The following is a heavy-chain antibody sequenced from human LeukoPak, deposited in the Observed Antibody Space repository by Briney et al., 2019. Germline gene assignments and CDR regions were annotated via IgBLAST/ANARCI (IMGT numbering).Heavy chain of an antibody. CDR3: AKDIGDSSGYSSSFDY. CDR1: GFTFDDYA. D-gene: IGHD3-22*01. V-gene: IGHV3-43*02. J-gene: IGHJ4*02. CDR2: ISGDGGST. Sequence: GSLRLSCAGSGFTFDDYAMHWVRQAPGKGLEWVSLISGDGGSTYYADSVKGRFTISRDNSKNSLYLQMNSLRTEDTALYYCAKDIGDSSGYSSSFDYWGQGTLVTVSS.